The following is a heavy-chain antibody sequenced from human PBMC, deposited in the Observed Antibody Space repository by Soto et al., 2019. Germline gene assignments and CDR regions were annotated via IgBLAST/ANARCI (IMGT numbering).Heavy chain of an antibody. D-gene: IGHD3-22*01. Sequence: SGGSLRLSCAASGFTFSSYGMHWVRQAPGKGLEWVAVIAYDGSNKYYADSVKGRFTISRDNSKNTLYLQMNSLRAEDTAVYYCAKDSSGLLAWFDPWGQGTRVTVSS. CDR2: IAYDGSNK. CDR1: GFTFSSYG. J-gene: IGHJ5*02. CDR3: AKDSSGLLAWFDP. V-gene: IGHV3-30*18.